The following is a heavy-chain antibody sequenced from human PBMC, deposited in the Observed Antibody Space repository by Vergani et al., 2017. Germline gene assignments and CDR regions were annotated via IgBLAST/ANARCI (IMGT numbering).Heavy chain of an antibody. J-gene: IGHJ4*02. CDR1: GFSLSTSGMC. Sequence: QVTLRESGPALVKPTQTLTLTCTFSGFSLSTSGMCVSWIRQPPGKALEWLARIDWDDDKYYSRSLKTRLTISKDTSKNQVVLTMTNMDPVDTATYYCARIIVAGEGNFDYWGQGTLVTVSS. D-gene: IGHD5-12*01. V-gene: IGHV2-70*15. CDR2: IDWDDDK. CDR3: ARIIVAGEGNFDY.